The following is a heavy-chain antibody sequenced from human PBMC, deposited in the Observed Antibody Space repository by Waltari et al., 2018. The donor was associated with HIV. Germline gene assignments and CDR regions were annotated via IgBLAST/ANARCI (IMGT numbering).Heavy chain of an antibody. CDR1: GFDFSHAW. Sequence: EVRLVESGGGLVKPGGSHIISCKASGFDFSHAWISWVRQAQGKGLEWLGRIKRKIGGGTADDTQSVQGRFSISRDDSTNTLYLEMNRLKSEDTAVYYCTTDKSWSPDYWGQGTLVTVSS. J-gene: IGHJ4*02. CDR3: TTDKSWSPDY. V-gene: IGHV3-15*01. CDR2: IKRKIGGGTA.